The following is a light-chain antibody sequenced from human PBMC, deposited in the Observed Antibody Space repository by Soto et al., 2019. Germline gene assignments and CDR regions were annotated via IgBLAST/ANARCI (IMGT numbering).Light chain of an antibody. CDR1: QSVGSN. CDR2: GAS. Sequence: EIVMTQSPATLSVSPGERVTLSCWASQSVGSNLGWYQRKPGQAPRLLIYGASTRATGIPARFSGSGSGTEFTLTISSLQSEDFAVYYCLQFKNWPLTFGGGTKVEIK. V-gene: IGKV3-15*01. CDR3: LQFKNWPLT. J-gene: IGKJ4*01.